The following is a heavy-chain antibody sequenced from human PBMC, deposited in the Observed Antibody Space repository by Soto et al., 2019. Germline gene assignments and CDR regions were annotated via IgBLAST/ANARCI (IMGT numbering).Heavy chain of an antibody. CDR1: GYTFTSYG. CDR3: ARRSGYGSGNYYCMDV. V-gene: IGHV1-18*01. D-gene: IGHD5-12*01. J-gene: IGHJ6*02. CDR2: ISAYNGNT. Sequence: QVQLVQSGAEVKKPGASVKVSCKASGYTFTSYGISWVRQAPGQGLEWMGWISAYNGNTNYAQKLQGRVTMTTDTSTRTAYMELRSLRSDETAVYYCARRSGYGSGNYYCMDVWGQGTTVTVSS.